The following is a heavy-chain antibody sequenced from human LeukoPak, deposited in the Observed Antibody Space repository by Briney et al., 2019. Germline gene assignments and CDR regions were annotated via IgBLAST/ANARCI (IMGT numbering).Heavy chain of an antibody. CDR2: INPNSGGT. D-gene: IGHD2-2*01. CDR3: ARSYCSSTSCPPDWFDP. CDR1: GYTSTGYY. V-gene: IGHV1-2*02. Sequence: ASVKVSCKASGYTSTGYYMHWVRQAPGQGLEWMGWINPNSGGTNYAQNFQGRVTMTRDTSISTAYMELSRLRSDDTAVYYCARSYCSSTSCPPDWFDPWGQGTLVTVSS. J-gene: IGHJ5*02.